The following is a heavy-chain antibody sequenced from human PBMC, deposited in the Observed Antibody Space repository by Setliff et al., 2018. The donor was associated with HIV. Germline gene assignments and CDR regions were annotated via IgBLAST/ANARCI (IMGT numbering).Heavy chain of an antibody. CDR3: TTASFRQVGALDH. CDR1: GLIFTNAW. Sequence: GGSLRLSCAASGLIFTNAWMSWVRQVPGRGLEWVGRIKSKTDGGTTDYAAPVKGRFTISRDDSRNTLYLQMNSLKTEDTAVYYCTTASFRQVGALDHWGQGTLVTVSS. J-gene: IGHJ4*02. CDR2: IKSKTDGGTT. D-gene: IGHD1-26*01. V-gene: IGHV3-15*01.